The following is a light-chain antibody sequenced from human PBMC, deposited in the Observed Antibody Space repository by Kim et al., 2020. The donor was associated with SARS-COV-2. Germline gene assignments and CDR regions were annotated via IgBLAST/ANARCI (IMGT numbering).Light chain of an antibody. J-gene: IGLJ2*01. CDR3: NSRDSNNNVL. Sequence: SSELTQDPAVSVALGQTVRIKCQGDSLRSYYATWYQQKPGQAPILVIYGKNNRPSGIPDRFSGSSSGNTASLTITGTQAGDEADYYCNSRDSNNNVLFGGGTQLTVL. CDR1: SLRSYY. V-gene: IGLV3-19*01. CDR2: GKN.